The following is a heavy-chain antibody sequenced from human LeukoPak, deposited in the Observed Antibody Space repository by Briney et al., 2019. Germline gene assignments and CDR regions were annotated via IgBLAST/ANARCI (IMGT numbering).Heavy chain of an antibody. D-gene: IGHD6-19*01. CDR2: IWYEGNNK. CDR1: TFTLSSYC. V-gene: IGHV3-30*02. Sequence: GQSLRLSCAASTFTLSSYCTHCVRHAPGKGLEWVAFIWYEGNNKYYEDSVKGRFYMARDNSENALYLEMNSMRAEDMAVYYCAKGKSGYSSGWSYAYCYYGMDVWGQGTTVTVSS. J-gene: IGHJ6*02. CDR3: AKGKSGYSSGWSYAYCYYGMDV.